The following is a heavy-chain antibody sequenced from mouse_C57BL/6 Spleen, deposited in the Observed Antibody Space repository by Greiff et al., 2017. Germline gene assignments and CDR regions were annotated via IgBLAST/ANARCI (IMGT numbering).Heavy chain of an antibody. CDR2: IHPNSGST. Sequence: QVQLKQPGAELVKPGASVTLSCKASGYTFTSYWMHWVKQRPGQGLEWIGMIHPNSGSTNYNEKFKSKATLTVDKSSSTAYVQLSSLTSEDAAVYYCARYDGYYGAMDYWGQGTSVTVSS. V-gene: IGHV1-64*01. CDR3: ARYDGYYGAMDY. D-gene: IGHD2-3*01. CDR1: GYTFTSYW. J-gene: IGHJ4*01.